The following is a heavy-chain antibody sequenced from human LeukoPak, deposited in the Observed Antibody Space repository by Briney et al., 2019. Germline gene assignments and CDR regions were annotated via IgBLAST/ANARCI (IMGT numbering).Heavy chain of an antibody. Sequence: SGGSLRLSCAAYGFTVSSNYMSWVRQAPEKGLEWVSAIYSGGATYYADSVKGRFTISRDNSKNTLHLQMNSLRAEDTAVYYCGRLMGGYDSYFYGMDVWGQGTTVTVSS. CDR2: IYSGGAT. CDR1: GFTVSSNY. CDR3: GRLMGGYDSYFYGMDV. J-gene: IGHJ6*02. D-gene: IGHD5-12*01. V-gene: IGHV3-66*01.